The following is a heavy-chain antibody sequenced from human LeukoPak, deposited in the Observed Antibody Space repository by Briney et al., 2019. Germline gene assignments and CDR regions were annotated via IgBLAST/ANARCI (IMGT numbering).Heavy chain of an antibody. CDR3: VKDSFILEGGVGSDDLFAV. V-gene: IGHV3-23*01. CDR2: VGDSAETQ. J-gene: IGHJ3*01. Sequence: GGSLRLSCAASGFTFRRYGVSWVRQAPGKGQEWVSVVGDSAETQHYADSVKRRFFISRDNTKNTVHLEMNSLRAEDTALYYCVKDSFILEGGVGSDDLFAVWGQGTMVTVSS. D-gene: IGHD3-3*01. CDR1: GFTFRRYG.